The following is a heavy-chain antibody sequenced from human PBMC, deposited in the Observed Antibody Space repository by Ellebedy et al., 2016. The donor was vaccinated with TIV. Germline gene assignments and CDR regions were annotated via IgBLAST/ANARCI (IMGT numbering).Heavy chain of an antibody. V-gene: IGHV4-4*02. D-gene: IGHD3-10*01. CDR3: ACLHDNRVGFVDVPMVWGR. Sequence: SETLSLTCAVSDDYIGRSNWWTWVRQPPGKGLGWIGEIYHTGSTNSNPSLKSRLTISLDESKNQFSLKLTSVTAADTATYYCACLHDNRVGFVDVPMVWGRWGPGTLVTVSA. J-gene: IGHJ4*02. CDR2: IYHTGST. CDR1: DDYIGRSNW.